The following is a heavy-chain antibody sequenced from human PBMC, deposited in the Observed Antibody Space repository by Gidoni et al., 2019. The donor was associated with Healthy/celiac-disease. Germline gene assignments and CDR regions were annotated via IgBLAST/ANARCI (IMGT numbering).Heavy chain of an antibody. V-gene: IGHV1-2*02. CDR3: ARVPPQQLVRHNWFDP. J-gene: IGHJ5*02. CDR2: INPNSGGT. Sequence: QVQLVQSGAEVKKPGASVKVSCKASGYTFTGYYMPWVRQAPGQGLEWMGWINPNSGGTNYAQKFQGRVTMTRDTSISTAYMELSRLRSDDTAVYYCARVPPQQLVRHNWFDPWGQGTLVTVSS. D-gene: IGHD6-13*01. CDR1: GYTFTGYY.